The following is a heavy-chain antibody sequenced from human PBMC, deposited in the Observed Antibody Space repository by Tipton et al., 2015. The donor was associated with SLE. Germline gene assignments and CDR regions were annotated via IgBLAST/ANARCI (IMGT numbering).Heavy chain of an antibody. CDR3: ATCPENCISSGDY. J-gene: IGHJ4*02. D-gene: IGHD2-15*01. CDR1: GYTFTSYS. Sequence: QVQLVQSGAEVKKPGASVKLSCKVSGYTFTSYSMHWVRQAPGQGLEWMGIFHSSAGSTSYAQKFEGRVTMISDTSTSTVSMELNNLRSDDAAVYYCATCPENCISSGDYWGQGTLVTVSS. CDR2: FHSSAGST. V-gene: IGHV1-46*01.